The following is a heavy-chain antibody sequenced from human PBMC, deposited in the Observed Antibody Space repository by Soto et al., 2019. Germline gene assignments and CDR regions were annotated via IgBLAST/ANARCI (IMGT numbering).Heavy chain of an antibody. D-gene: IGHD3-3*01. CDR1: GFTCSSYG. J-gene: IGHJ6*02. CDR2: IWYDGSNK. CDR3: ARDPYYDFWSGYLITMDV. Sequence: GGSLRLSCAASGFTCSSYGMHWVRQAPGKGLEWVAVIWYDGSNKYYADSVKGRFTISRDNAKNTLYLQMNSLRAEDTAVYYCARDPYYDFWSGYLITMDVWGQGTTVTVSS. V-gene: IGHV3-33*01.